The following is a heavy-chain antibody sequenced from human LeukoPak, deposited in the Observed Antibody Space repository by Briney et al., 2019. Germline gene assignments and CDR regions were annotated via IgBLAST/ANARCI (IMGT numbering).Heavy chain of an antibody. J-gene: IGHJ3*02. V-gene: IGHV3-74*01. CDR2: INSDGRRT. D-gene: IGHD3-16*01. Sequence: GGSLRLSCAAPGFTFSSYWMHWVRQVPGRGLVWVSHINSDGRRTNSADSVKGRFTISRDNAKNTLYLQMNSLRADDTAVYYCARGGRAFDIWGHGTMVTVSS. CDR1: GFTFSSYW. CDR3: ARGGRAFDI.